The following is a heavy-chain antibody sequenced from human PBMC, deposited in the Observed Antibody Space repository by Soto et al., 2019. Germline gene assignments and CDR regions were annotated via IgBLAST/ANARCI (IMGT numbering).Heavy chain of an antibody. CDR3: ARGGVDTVTFDY. CDR1: GCSLNNYL. CDR2: IVPLSGAT. V-gene: IGHV1-69*01. D-gene: IGHD5-18*01. J-gene: IGHJ4*02. Sequence: QVQLVQSGAEMKKPGSSVKVSCKASGCSLNNYLITWLRQAPGQGLEWLGEIVPLSGATNSAQKFQGRVTITADDSTKTAYMELRSLRPEDTAMYFCARGGVDTVTFDYWGQGTRVTVSS.